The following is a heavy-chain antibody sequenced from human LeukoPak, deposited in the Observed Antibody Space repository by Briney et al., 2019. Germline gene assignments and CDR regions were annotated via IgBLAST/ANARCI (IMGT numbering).Heavy chain of an antibody. D-gene: IGHD6-13*01. Sequence: AAVKVSYKASGYSFTSYGITWVRQAPGQGLEWMGWITADNGNTKYAQKYQGRVSMTTDPSTSKAYMGLRSLRSDDTAVYSCARWIIAAPGMVDSWGQGTLVTVSS. CDR1: GYSFTSYG. J-gene: IGHJ5*01. CDR2: ITADNGNT. V-gene: IGHV1-18*01. CDR3: ARWIIAAPGMVDS.